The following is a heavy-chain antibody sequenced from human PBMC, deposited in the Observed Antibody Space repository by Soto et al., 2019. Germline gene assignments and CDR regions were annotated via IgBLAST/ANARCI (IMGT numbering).Heavy chain of an antibody. CDR2: ISSSSSFR. D-gene: IGHD1-20*01. Sequence: VQLVESGGGLVKPGGSLRLSCAASGFTFTNHNMNWVRQAPGKGLEWVSSISSSSSFRNYADSVKGRFSISRDNARNSLYLQMSSLRAEDTAVYYCAKDSGCVNNACAYDPWGQGTLVSVSS. J-gene: IGHJ5*02. CDR1: GFTFTNHN. V-gene: IGHV3-21*02. CDR3: AKDSGCVNNACAYDP.